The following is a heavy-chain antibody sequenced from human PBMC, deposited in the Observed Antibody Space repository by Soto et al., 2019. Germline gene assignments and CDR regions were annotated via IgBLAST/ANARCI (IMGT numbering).Heavy chain of an antibody. D-gene: IGHD3-3*01. CDR1: GGYISSGDYY. CDR2: IYYSGST. J-gene: IGHJ5*02. V-gene: IGHV4-31*03. Sequence: QVQLQESGPGLVKPSQTLSLTCTVSGGYISSGDYYWSWIRQHPGKGLEWIGDIYYSGSTYYNPSHKRRVTITVDTSKNQFSLKLSSVTAADTAAYYCARLWSGSRKGFDPWGQGTLVTFSS. CDR3: ARLWSGSRKGFDP.